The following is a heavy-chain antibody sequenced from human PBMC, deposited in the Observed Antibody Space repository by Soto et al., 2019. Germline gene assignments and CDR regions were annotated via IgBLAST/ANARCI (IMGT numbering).Heavy chain of an antibody. CDR1: GFSFSNYL. D-gene: IGHD6-19*01. Sequence: EVQLVESGGGLAQPGGSLRVSCAASGFSFSNYLMHWVRQVPGKGLVWVSRINSDGSSTNYADSVKGQFTISRDNAKNTLNLQMSSLRAEDTAVYFCARGRGSSGWYFDYWGQGTLVTVSS. J-gene: IGHJ4*02. V-gene: IGHV3-74*01. CDR2: INSDGSST. CDR3: ARGRGSSGWYFDY.